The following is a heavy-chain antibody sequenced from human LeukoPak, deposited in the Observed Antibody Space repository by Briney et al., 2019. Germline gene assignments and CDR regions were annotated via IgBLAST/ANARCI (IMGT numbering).Heavy chain of an antibody. CDR2: IYYSGST. Sequence: SETLSLTCTVSGGSISSYYWSWIRQPPGKGLEWIGYIYYSGSTNYNPSLKSRVTVSVDTSKTQFSLKVSSVTAADTAVYYCARDSGPRFDYWDQGTLVTVSS. J-gene: IGHJ4*02. CDR1: GGSISSYY. V-gene: IGHV4-59*01. CDR3: ARDSGPRFDY. D-gene: IGHD6-19*01.